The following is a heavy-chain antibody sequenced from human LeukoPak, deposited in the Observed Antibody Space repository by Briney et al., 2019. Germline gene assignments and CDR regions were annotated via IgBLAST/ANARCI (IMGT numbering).Heavy chain of an antibody. D-gene: IGHD6-13*01. Sequence: PGGSLRLSRVASGFTFSSYWMSWVRQAPGKGLEWVASIKQDGSGTYYVDSLKGRFTISRDNAKNSLYLQMNSLRAEDTAVYFCARSAYSSSAAKWGQGTLVTVSS. J-gene: IGHJ4*02. CDR3: ARSAYSSSAAK. CDR2: IKQDGSGT. V-gene: IGHV3-7*01. CDR1: GFTFSSYW.